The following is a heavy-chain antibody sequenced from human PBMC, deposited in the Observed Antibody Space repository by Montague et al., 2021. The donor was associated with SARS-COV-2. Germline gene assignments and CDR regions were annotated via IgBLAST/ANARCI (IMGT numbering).Heavy chain of an antibody. CDR2: IYYSGST. D-gene: IGHD3-10*01. CDR1: GGSISSSSNY. V-gene: IGHV4-39*01. J-gene: IGHJ4*02. CDR3: ARRGWFGELL. Sequence: SETLSLTCSVSGGSISSSSNYWGWIRQPPGKGLEWIGNIYYSGSTYYKSPLKSRVTISVDASKNQFSLKLSSVTAADTAVYYCARRGWFGELLWGQGTLVTVSS.